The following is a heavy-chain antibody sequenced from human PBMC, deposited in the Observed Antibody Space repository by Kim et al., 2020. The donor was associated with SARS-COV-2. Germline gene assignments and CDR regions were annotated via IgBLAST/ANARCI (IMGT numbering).Heavy chain of an antibody. CDR2: INAGNGNT. Sequence: ASVKVSCKASGYTFTNYAMHWVRQAPGQRLEWMGWINAGNGNTKYSQMFQGRVTITRDTSASTAYMELSSLRSEDTAVYYCARVLSTTIFGVVKNYYYYYMHVWGEGTTVSVSS. J-gene: IGHJ6*03. V-gene: IGHV1-3*01. D-gene: IGHD3-3*01. CDR1: GYTFTNYA. CDR3: ARVLSTTIFGVVKNYYYYYMHV.